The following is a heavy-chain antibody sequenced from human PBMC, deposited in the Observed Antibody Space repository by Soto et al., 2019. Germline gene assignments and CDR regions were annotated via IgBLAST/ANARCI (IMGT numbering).Heavy chain of an antibody. Sequence: SETLSLTCTVSGGSISSYYWSWIRQPPGKGLEWIGYIYYSGSTNYNPSLKSRVTISVDTSKNQFSLKLSSVTAADTAVYYCAQTLWFGELSPFYYYYMDVWGKWTTVTVSS. CDR1: GGSISSYY. J-gene: IGHJ6*03. CDR3: AQTLWFGELSPFYYYYMDV. CDR2: IYYSGST. D-gene: IGHD3-10*01. V-gene: IGHV4-59*01.